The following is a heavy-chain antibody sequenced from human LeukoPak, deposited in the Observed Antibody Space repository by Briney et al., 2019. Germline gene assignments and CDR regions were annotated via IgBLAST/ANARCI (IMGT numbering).Heavy chain of an antibody. V-gene: IGHV5-51*01. Sequence: GESLKISCKGSGHSFTSYWIGWVRQMPGKGLEWMGIIYPGDSDTRYSPSFQGQVTISADKSISTAYLQWSSLKASDTAMYYCARDLGYCSSTSCSTVNWFDPWGQGTLVTVSS. J-gene: IGHJ5*02. D-gene: IGHD2-2*02. CDR2: IYPGDSDT. CDR3: ARDLGYCSSTSCSTVNWFDP. CDR1: GHSFTSYW.